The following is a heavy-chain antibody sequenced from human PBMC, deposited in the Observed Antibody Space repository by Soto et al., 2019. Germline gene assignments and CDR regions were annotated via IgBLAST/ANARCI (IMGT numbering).Heavy chain of an antibody. J-gene: IGHJ4*02. CDR1: GFTFTRYS. Sequence: PGGSLRLSCAASGFTFTRYSMNWVRQAPGKGLEWVSSISSTTNYIYYEDSMKGRLTISRDNAKNSLYLEMNSLRAEDTAVYYCARESEDLTSNFDYWGQGTLVTVSS. V-gene: IGHV3-21*06. CDR3: ARESEDLTSNFDY. CDR2: ISSTTNYI.